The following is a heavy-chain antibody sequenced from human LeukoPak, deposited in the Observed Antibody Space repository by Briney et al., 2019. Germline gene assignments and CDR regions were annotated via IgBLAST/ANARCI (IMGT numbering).Heavy chain of an antibody. V-gene: IGHV3-11*01. CDR1: GFTFSDYY. J-gene: IGHJ5*02. D-gene: IGHD3-10*01. Sequence: GGSLRLSRAASGFTFSDYYMSWIRQAAGKGLEWVSYISSSGSTIYYADSLKGRFTISRDNAKNSLYLQMNSLRAEDTAVYYCARWGVRRGTNWFDPWGQGTLVTVSS. CDR2: ISSSGSTI. CDR3: ARWGVRRGTNWFDP.